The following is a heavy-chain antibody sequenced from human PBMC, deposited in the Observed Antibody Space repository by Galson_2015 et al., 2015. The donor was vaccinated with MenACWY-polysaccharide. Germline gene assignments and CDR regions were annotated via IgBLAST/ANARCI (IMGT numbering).Heavy chain of an antibody. J-gene: IGHJ3*02. D-gene: IGHD1-26*01. V-gene: IGHV3-9*01. CDR1: GFTFDDYA. CDR2: ISWNSGSI. CDR3: AKDISVGATLFDAFDI. Sequence: SLRLSCAASGFTFDDYAMHWVRHAPGKGLEWVSGISWNSGSIGYADSVKGRFTISRDNAKNSLYLQMNSLRAEDTALYYCAKDISVGATLFDAFDIWGQGTMVTVSS.